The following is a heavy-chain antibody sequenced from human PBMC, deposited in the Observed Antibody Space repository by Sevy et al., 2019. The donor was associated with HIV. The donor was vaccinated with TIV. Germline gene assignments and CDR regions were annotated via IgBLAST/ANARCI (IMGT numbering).Heavy chain of an antibody. CDR1: GFTFGTYA. CDR2: ISGSGGRT. J-gene: IGHJ4*02. Sequence: GEALKISCAASGFTFGTYAMSWVRQAPGKGLEWVSTISGSGGRTYYAASVKGRFTISRDNSKKTLYLQLNSLRAEATVVYYFAKAVYASKVVVMNGFDDWGQGTLVTISS. V-gene: IGHV3-23*01. CDR3: AKAVYASKVVVMNGFDD. D-gene: IGHD3-22*01.